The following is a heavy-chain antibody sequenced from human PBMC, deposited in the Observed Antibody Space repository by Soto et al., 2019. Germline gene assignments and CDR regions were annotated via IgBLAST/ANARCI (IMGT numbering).Heavy chain of an antibody. V-gene: IGHV4-30-4*01. CDR3: AREPGPAAAIPGTTFDY. D-gene: IGHD2-2*02. Sequence: QVQLQESGPGLVKPSQTLSLTCTVSGGSISSGDYYWSWIRQPPGKGLEWIGYIYYSGSTYYNPSLKSRVTISVDTSKNQCSLKLSSVTAADTAVYYCAREPGPAAAIPGTTFDYWGQGTLVTVSS. CDR1: GGSISSGDYY. J-gene: IGHJ4*02. CDR2: IYYSGST.